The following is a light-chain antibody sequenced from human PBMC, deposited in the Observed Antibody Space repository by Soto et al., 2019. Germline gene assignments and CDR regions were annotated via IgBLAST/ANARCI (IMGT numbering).Light chain of an antibody. CDR3: QQGSDWPS. V-gene: IGKV3D-20*02. CDR1: QSVSTSK. J-gene: IGKJ5*01. CDR2: DAS. Sequence: EIVLTQSPGTLSLSPGVRATLSCRTSQSVSTSKLAWYQQRPGQAPRLLMYDASRRATGIPDRFSGSGSGTDFTLTISRLEPEDVAVYYCQQGSDWPSFGQGTRLEI.